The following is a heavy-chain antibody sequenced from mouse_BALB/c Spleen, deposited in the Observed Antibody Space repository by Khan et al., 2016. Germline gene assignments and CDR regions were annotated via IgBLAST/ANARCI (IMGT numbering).Heavy chain of an antibody. J-gene: IGHJ2*01. Sequence: QIQLVQSGPELKKPGETVRISCKASGYTFTTAGMQWVQKMPGKGLKWIGWINTHSGVPKYAEDFKGRFAFSLETSASPAYLQISNLKNEDTATYYCARSVLVRRLYFDYWGQGTTLTVSS. D-gene: IGHD2-10*02. CDR1: GYTFTTAG. CDR2: INTHSGVP. V-gene: IGHV9-4*02. CDR3: ARSVLVRRLYFDY.